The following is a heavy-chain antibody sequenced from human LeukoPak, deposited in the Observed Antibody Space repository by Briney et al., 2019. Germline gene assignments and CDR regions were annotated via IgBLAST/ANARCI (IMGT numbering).Heavy chain of an antibody. J-gene: IGHJ3*02. CDR1: GYTFTGYY. CDR2: INPNSGGT. CDR3: AREGLRVAYDAFDI. Sequence: ASVKVSCKASGYTFTGYYMHWVRQAPGQGLEWMGRINPNSGGTNYAQKFQGRVTMTRDTSISTAYMELSRLRSDDTAVYYCAREGLRVAYDAFDIWGQGTMVTVSS. D-gene: IGHD3-3*01. V-gene: IGHV1-2*02.